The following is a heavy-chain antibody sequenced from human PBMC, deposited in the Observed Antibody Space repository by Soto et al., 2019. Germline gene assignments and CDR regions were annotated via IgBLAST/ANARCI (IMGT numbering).Heavy chain of an antibody. V-gene: IGHV5-51*01. Sequence: GESLKISCQASGYTFTKYWVGWVRQMPGKGLEWMGIIYPDDSDTRYSPSFQGHVTISADKSISTAYLQWSSLKASDSATYYCARRDTLTGYVYFDYWGQGTQVTVSS. CDR3: ARRDTLTGYVYFDY. J-gene: IGHJ4*02. CDR2: IYPDDSDT. D-gene: IGHD3-9*01. CDR1: GYTFTKYW.